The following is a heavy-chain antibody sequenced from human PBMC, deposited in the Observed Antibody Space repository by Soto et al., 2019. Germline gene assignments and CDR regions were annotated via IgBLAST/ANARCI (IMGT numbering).Heavy chain of an antibody. CDR3: ARGGYSYGPPYYYYGMDV. D-gene: IGHD5-18*01. V-gene: IGHV3-74*01. CDR2: INSDGSST. Sequence: GSLRLSCAASGFTFSSYWMHWVRQAPGKGLVWVSRINSDGSSTSYADSVKGRFTISRDNAKNTLYLQMNSLRAEDTAVYYCARGGYSYGPPYYYYGMDVWGQGTTVTVSS. J-gene: IGHJ6*02. CDR1: GFTFSSYW.